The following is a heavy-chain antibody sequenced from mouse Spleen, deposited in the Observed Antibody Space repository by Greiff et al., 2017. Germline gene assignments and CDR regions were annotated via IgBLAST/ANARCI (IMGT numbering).Heavy chain of an antibody. V-gene: IGHV5-9-1*01. D-gene: IGHD4-1*01. Sequence: EVMLVESGGGLVKPGGSLKLSCAASGFTFSSYAMSWVRQTPEKRLEWVATISSGGSYTYYPDSVKGRFTISRDNAKNTLYLQMSSLRSEDTAMYYCARLTGTWYFDVWGAGTTVTVSS. CDR3: ARLTGTWYFDV. CDR1: GFTFSSYA. J-gene: IGHJ1*01. CDR2: ISSGGSYT.